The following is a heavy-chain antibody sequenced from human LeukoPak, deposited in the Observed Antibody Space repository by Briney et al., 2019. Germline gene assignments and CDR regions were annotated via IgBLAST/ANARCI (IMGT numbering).Heavy chain of an antibody. D-gene: IGHD1-26*01. CDR2: ISSIGSTI. CDR3: ARDLGATIFDFDY. Sequence: GGSLRLSCAASGFTFSTYTMNWVRQAPGKGLEWVSSISSIGSTIYYADSVKGRFTISRDNAKNSLYLQMNSLRVEDTAVYYCARDLGATIFDFDYWGQGTLVTVSS. V-gene: IGHV3-48*01. J-gene: IGHJ4*02. CDR1: GFTFSTYT.